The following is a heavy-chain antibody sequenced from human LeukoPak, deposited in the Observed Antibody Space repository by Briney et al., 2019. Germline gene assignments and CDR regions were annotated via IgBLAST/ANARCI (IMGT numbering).Heavy chain of an antibody. D-gene: IGHD3-3*01. V-gene: IGHV3-30-3*01. Sequence: GGSLRLSCVASEFTFRSYAMHWVRQAPGKGLEWVATVSYDGSNEYYADSVKGRFTISRDNSKNTLYLQMNTLRPEDTAVYYCASPASRITIFGVPFDYWGQGTLVTVSS. CDR1: EFTFRSYA. CDR3: ASPASRITIFGVPFDY. J-gene: IGHJ4*02. CDR2: VSYDGSNE.